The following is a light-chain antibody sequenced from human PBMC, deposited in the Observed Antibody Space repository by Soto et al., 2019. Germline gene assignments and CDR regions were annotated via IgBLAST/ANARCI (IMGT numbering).Light chain of an antibody. Sequence: EIVLTQSPGTLSLSPGERATLSCRASQSVSSSYLAWYQQKPGQAPRLLIYDASSRATGIPDRFSGSGSGTDFTTIISRLEPEDSALYYCQQYGTSPTFGQGTKVEIK. CDR3: QQYGTSPT. J-gene: IGKJ1*01. V-gene: IGKV3-20*01. CDR2: DAS. CDR1: QSVSSSY.